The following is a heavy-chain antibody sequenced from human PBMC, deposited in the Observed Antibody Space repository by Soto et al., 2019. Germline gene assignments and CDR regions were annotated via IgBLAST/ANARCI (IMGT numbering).Heavy chain of an antibody. CDR1: GASITTYY. V-gene: IGHV4-59*08. CDR3: ARHGATNWGGFFVS. D-gene: IGHD7-27*01. CDR2: IYYSGHI. Sequence: QVQLQESGPGLVKPSETLSLTCNVSGASITTYYWSWIRQPPGKGLECIGYIYYSGHINYNPSLKSQVTISVDTSKHQFSLKLSSVTAADTAVYYCARHGATNWGGFFVSWGLGTLVSVSS. J-gene: IGHJ4*02.